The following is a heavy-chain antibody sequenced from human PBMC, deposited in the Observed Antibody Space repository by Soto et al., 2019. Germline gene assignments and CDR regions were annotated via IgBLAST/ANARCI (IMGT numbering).Heavy chain of an antibody. J-gene: IGHJ6*03. V-gene: IGHV3-48*01. Sequence: VQLVESGGGLVQPGGSLRLSCAASGLSFSRYSMNWVRQAPGKELEWMSYISGDSSTIYYEDSVRGRFTISRDNPRNHRYLQINRLRAEDTGVHYCARRQSCSSRSCPTHKDYYIMDVWGEGTTLIVSS. CDR1: GLSFSRYS. CDR2: ISGDSSTI. D-gene: IGHD2-2*01. CDR3: ARRQSCSSRSCPTHKDYYIMDV.